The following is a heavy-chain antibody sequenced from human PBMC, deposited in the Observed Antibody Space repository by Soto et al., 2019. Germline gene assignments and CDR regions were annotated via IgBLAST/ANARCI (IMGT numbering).Heavy chain of an antibody. CDR1: GGSFSGYY. CDR3: VIVVVPAAINY. V-gene: IGHV4-34*01. Sequence: QVQLQQWGAGVLKPLETLSLTCAVYGGSFSGYYWSWIRQPPGKGLEWIGEINHSGSTNYNPSLKSRVTISVDTSKNQCSLKLSSVTAADTAVYYCVIVVVPAAINYWGQGTLVTVSS. J-gene: IGHJ4*02. CDR2: INHSGST. D-gene: IGHD2-2*01.